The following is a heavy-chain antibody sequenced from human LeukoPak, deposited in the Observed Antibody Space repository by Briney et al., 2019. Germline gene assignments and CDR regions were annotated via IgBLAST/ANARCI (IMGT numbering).Heavy chain of an antibody. Sequence: GGSLRLSCAASGFTFSSYEMNWVRQAPGKGLEWVSYISSSGSTIYYADSVKGRFTISRDNSKNTLFLQMNTLTAEDTAVYYCAATLLYVRGSYRYNDYFDHWGQGTLVTVSS. CDR2: ISSSGSTI. V-gene: IGHV3-48*03. D-gene: IGHD3-16*02. J-gene: IGHJ4*02. CDR3: AATLLYVRGSYRYNDYFDH. CDR1: GFTFSSYE.